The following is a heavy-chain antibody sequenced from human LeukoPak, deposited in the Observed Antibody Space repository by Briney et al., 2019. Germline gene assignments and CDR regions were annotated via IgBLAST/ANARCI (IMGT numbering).Heavy chain of an antibody. CDR2: IKQDGSEK. J-gene: IGHJ4*02. CDR3: ARVRFGDY. D-gene: IGHD3-10*01. CDR1: GFTFRRYW. V-gene: IGHV3-7*01. Sequence: GGSLRLFCAASGFTFRRYWMTGVRQAPGKGLEWVANIKQDGSEKYYMDSVKGRFTISRDNAKNSLYLQMNSLRAEDAAVYYCARVRFGDYWGQGTLVTVSS.